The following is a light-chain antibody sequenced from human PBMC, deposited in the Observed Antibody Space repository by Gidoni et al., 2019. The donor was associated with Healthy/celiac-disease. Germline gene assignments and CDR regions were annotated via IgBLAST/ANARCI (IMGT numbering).Light chain of an antibody. V-gene: IGKV3-15*01. Sequence: EIVMTQSPATLSVSPGERATLSCRASQSVSSNLAWYQQKPGQAPRLLIYGASTRATGIQARFSGSGSGTEFTLTISSLQSEDFAVYYCQQYNNWLGLTFXGXTKVEIK. J-gene: IGKJ4*01. CDR3: QQYNNWLGLT. CDR2: GAS. CDR1: QSVSSN.